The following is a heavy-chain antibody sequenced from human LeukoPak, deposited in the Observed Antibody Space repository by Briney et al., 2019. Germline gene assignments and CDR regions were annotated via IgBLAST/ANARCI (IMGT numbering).Heavy chain of an antibody. CDR2: IIPILGIA. CDR1: GGTFSSYA. D-gene: IGHD6-13*01. J-gene: IGHJ4*02. CDR3: ARGGSLDY. Sequence: ASVKVSCKASGGTFSSYAISWVRQAPGQGLEWMGRIIPILGIANYAQKFQGRVTITRDTSATTAYMELSSLRSEDTAVYYCARGGSLDYWGQGTLVTVSS. V-gene: IGHV1-69*04.